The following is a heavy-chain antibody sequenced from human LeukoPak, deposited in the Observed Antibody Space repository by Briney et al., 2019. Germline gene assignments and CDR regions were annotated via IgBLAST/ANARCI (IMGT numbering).Heavy chain of an antibody. D-gene: IGHD6-19*01. CDR3: ARDRYSSGWSDRYNWFDP. Sequence: SVKVSCKASGGTFSSYAISWVRQAPGQGLEWMGGIIPIFGTANYAQKFQGRVTITADESTSSAYMELSSLRSEDTAVYYCARDRYSSGWSDRYNWFDPWGQGTLVTVSS. CDR2: IIPIFGTA. CDR1: GGTFSSYA. J-gene: IGHJ5*02. V-gene: IGHV1-69*01.